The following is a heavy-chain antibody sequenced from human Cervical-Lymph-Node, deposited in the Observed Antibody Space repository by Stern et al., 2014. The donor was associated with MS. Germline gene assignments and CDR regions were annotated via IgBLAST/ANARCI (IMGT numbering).Heavy chain of an antibody. CDR1: GASISSVGYY. V-gene: IGHV4-31*03. D-gene: IGHD3-16*01. J-gene: IGHJ4*02. CDR3: ARSDRLWGSFDY. CDR2: ISYIGST. Sequence: QLQLQESGPGLVKPSQTLSLTCTVSGASISSVGYYWSWIRQHPGKGLAWIGYISYIGSTYYNPSLQSRVSISVDTSDNQFSLNLSSVTAADTALYYCARSDRLWGSFDYWGQGTLVTVSS.